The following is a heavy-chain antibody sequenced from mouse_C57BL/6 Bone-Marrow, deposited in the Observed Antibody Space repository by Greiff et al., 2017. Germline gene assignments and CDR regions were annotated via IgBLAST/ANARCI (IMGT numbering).Heavy chain of an antibody. D-gene: IGHD2-5*01. CDR1: GFNIKDDY. V-gene: IGHV14-4*01. CDR3: TTCSNYVWFAY. Sequence: EVQLVESGAELVRPGASVKLSCTASGFNIKDDYMHWVKQRPEQGLEWIGWIDPENGDTEYASKFQGKATITADTSSNPAYLQRSSLTSEDTAVYYCTTCSNYVWFAYWGQGTLVTVSA. J-gene: IGHJ3*01. CDR2: IDPENGDT.